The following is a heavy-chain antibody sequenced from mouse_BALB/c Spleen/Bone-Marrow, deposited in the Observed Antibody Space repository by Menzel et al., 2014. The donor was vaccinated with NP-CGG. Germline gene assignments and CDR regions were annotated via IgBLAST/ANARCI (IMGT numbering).Heavy chain of an antibody. CDR2: IWGGGST. CDR3: ARKDGRGFFDV. D-gene: IGHD1-1*02. V-gene: IGHV2-6-4*01. CDR1: GFSLSRYS. J-gene: IGHJ1*01. Sequence: VKLMESGPGLVAPSQSLSITCTVSGFSLSRYSVHWFRQPPGKGLEWLGMIWGGGSTDYNSALKSRPSISTDNSKSQVLLKMNSLQTDDSAIYYCARKDGRGFFDVWGAGTTVPVSS.